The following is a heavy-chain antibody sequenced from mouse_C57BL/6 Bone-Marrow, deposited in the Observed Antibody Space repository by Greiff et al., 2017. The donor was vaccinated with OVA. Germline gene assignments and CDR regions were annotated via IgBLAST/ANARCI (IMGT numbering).Heavy chain of an antibody. CDR1: GYTFTSYW. J-gene: IGHJ3*01. V-gene: IGHV1-69*01. D-gene: IGHD1-1*01. Sequence: QVQLQQPGAELVMPGASVKLSCKASGYTFTSYWMHWVKQRPGQGLEWIGEIDPSDSYTNYNQKFKGKSTLTVDKSSSTAYMQLSSLSSKDSAVYYGARDCYGSTFAYWGQGTLVTVSA. CDR2: IDPSDSYT. CDR3: ARDCYGSTFAY.